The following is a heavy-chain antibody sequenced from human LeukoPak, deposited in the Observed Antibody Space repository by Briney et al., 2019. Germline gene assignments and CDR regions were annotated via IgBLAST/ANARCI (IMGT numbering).Heavy chain of an antibody. CDR1: GGSFSGYY. V-gene: IGHV4-34*01. Sequence: PSETLSLTCAVYGGSFSGYYWSWIRQPPGKGLEWIGEINHSGSTNYNPSLKSRVTISVDTSKNQFSLKLSSVTAADTAVYYCARGLVRGALENWGQGTLVTVSS. CDR3: ARGLVRGALEN. J-gene: IGHJ4*02. D-gene: IGHD3-10*01. CDR2: INHSGST.